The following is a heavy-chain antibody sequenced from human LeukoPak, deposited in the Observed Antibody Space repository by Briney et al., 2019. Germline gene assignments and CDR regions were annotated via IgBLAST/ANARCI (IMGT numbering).Heavy chain of an antibody. V-gene: IGHV1-69*05. CDR3: SLVLRFWEWLFRGYYYMDG. CDR2: IIPIFGTA. J-gene: IGHJ6*03. CDR1: GGTFSSYA. Sequence: SVKVSCKASGGTFSSYAISWVRQAPGQGLEWMGGIIPIFGTANYAQKFQGRVTTTKVDSTTTAYMELSSLRSEDTAVYYCSLVLRFWEWLFRGYYYMDGWGKGTTVTVSS. D-gene: IGHD3-3*01.